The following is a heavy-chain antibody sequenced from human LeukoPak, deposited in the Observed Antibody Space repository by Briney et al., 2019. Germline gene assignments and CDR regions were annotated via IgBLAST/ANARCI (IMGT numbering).Heavy chain of an antibody. CDR3: AKDYSGSYFDY. J-gene: IGHJ4*02. CDR1: GFTFSNSG. CDR2: IWYDGSNK. D-gene: IGHD1-26*01. V-gene: IGHV3-33*06. Sequence: GGSLRLSCVASGFTFSNSGMHWVRQAPGKGLEWVAVIWYDGSNKYYADSGKGRFTVSRDNSKNTLYLQMNTLRAEDTAMYYCAKDYSGSYFDYWGQGTLVTVSS.